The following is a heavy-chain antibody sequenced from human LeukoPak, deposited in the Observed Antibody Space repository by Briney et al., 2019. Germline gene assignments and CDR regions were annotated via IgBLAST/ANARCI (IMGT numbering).Heavy chain of an antibody. CDR3: ASLGAVVSENRFDP. CDR2: ISGSGGST. V-gene: IGHV3-23*01. CDR1: GFTFSSYA. D-gene: IGHD6-19*01. Sequence: PGGSLRLSCALSGFTFSSYAMSWVRQAPGKGLEWVSAISGSGGSTYYADSVKGRFTISRDNSKNTLYLQMNSLRAEDTAVYYCASLGAVVSENRFDPWGQGTLVTVSS. J-gene: IGHJ5*02.